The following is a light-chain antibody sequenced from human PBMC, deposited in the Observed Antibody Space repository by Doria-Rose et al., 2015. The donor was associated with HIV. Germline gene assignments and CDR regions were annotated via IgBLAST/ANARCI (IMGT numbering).Light chain of an antibody. CDR1: SAW. Sequence: SAWLAWYQQKPGKAPKLLIYKASSLESGVPSRFSGSGSGTEFTLTITSLQPDDFATYFCQRYNRPWTFGQGTKVEIK. CDR2: KAS. J-gene: IGKJ1*01. CDR3: QRYNRPWT. V-gene: IGKV1-5*03.